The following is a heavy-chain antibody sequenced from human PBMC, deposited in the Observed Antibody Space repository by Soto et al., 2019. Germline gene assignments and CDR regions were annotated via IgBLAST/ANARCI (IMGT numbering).Heavy chain of an antibody. V-gene: IGHV1-18*01. CDR3: ARDFSTMVRRVIPAHDY. Sequence: GASVKVSCKASGYTFTSYGISWVRQAPGQGLEWMGWVSAYNGNTDYAQKLQGRVTMTTDTSTSTAYMELRSLRSDDTAVYYCARDFSTMVRRVIPAHDYWGQGTLGTVAS. CDR2: VSAYNGNT. D-gene: IGHD3-10*01. J-gene: IGHJ4*01. CDR1: GYTFTSYG.